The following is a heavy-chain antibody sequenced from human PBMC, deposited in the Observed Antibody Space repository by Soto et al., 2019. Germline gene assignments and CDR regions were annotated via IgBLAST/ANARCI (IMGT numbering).Heavy chain of an antibody. CDR2: ISYDGNKK. J-gene: IGHJ4*02. CDR1: GFAFSAYS. D-gene: IGHD6-19*01. CDR3: ARSIAVAGLDY. Sequence: EGSLRLSCEASGFAFSAYSMHWVRQAPGKGLEWVGVISYDGNKKYYRDSVKGSFSISRDTSKNTVDLQMIGLRPEDTAVYYCARSIAVAGLDYWGQGTRVTVSS. V-gene: IGHV3-30-3*01.